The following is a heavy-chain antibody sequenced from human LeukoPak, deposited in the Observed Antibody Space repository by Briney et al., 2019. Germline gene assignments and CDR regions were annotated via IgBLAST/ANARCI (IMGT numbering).Heavy chain of an antibody. Sequence: SETLSLTCTVSGGSISSGSYYWTWIRQPAGKGLEWIGRIYTSGSTEYNPSLKSRVTISIDTSKNQFSLKLSSVTAADTAVYYCARAGGSGWVFGYWGQGTLVTVSS. CDR2: IYTSGST. CDR1: GGSISSGSYY. D-gene: IGHD6-19*01. CDR3: ARAGGSGWVFGY. J-gene: IGHJ4*02. V-gene: IGHV4-61*02.